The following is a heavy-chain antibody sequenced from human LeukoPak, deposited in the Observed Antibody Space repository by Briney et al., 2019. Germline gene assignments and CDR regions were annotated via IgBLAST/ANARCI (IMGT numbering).Heavy chain of an antibody. J-gene: IGHJ5*02. Sequence: ASVKVSCKASGYTFTSYDINWVRQATGQGLEWMGWMNPNSGNTGYAQKFQGRVTMTRNTSISTAYMELSSLRSEDKAVYYCARATYYYDSSGGNWFDPWGQGTLVTASS. V-gene: IGHV1-8*01. D-gene: IGHD3-22*01. CDR2: MNPNSGNT. CDR1: GYTFTSYD. CDR3: ARATYYYDSSGGNWFDP.